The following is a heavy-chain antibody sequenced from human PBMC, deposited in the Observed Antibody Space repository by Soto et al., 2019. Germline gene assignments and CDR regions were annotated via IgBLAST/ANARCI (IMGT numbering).Heavy chain of an antibody. CDR1: GFTFSRYA. V-gene: IGHV3-23*01. D-gene: IGHD2-8*01. J-gene: IGHJ4*01. CDR2: ISGSGGST. Sequence: EVQLLESGGGLVQPGGSLRLSCAASGFTFSRYAMSWVRQAPGKGLEWVSAISGSGGSTYYADSVMGRFTISRDNSKNTLYLQMNCLRAEDMAVYYCAKDPKPNYTNGVCYYFDYWGQGTLVTVSS. CDR3: AKDPKPNYTNGVCYYFDY.